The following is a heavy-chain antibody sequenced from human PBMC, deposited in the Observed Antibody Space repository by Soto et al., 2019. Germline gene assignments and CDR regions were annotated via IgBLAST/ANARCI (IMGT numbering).Heavy chain of an antibody. J-gene: IGHJ4*02. CDR3: ARRDYDILTGYYPFDY. CDR2: IYYSGST. CDR1: GGSISSSSYY. D-gene: IGHD3-9*01. Sequence: SETLSLTCTVSGGSISSSSYYWGWIRQPPGKGLEWIGSIYYSGSTYYNPSLKSRVTISVDTSKNQFSLKLSSVTAADTAVYYCARRDYDILTGYYPFDYWGQGTLVTVSS. V-gene: IGHV4-39*01.